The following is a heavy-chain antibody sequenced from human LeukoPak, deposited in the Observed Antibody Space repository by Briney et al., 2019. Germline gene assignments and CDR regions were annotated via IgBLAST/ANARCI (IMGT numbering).Heavy chain of an antibody. D-gene: IGHD2-2*01. V-gene: IGHV3-64*02. CDR1: GFTFSSYA. J-gene: IGHJ4*02. CDR3: ATYPPYFDY. CDR2: ISSNGGST. Sequence: GGSLRLSCAASGFTFSSYAMHWVRQAPGKGLEYVSAISSNGGSTYYADSVKGRFTISRDNSKNTLYLQMGSLRAEDMAEYYCATYPPYFDYWGQGTLVTVSS.